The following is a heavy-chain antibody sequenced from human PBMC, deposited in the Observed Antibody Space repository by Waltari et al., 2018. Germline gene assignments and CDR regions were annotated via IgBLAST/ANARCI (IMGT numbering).Heavy chain of an antibody. D-gene: IGHD3-22*01. CDR2: IMPDISET. Sequence: QVQLVQSGAEAKKPGSSVRVSCRASGGTFTSDSVNWVRQAPGQGLEWMGRIMPDISETKYAVKCQGRSTITADQSTGTVYMEVRSLRSDDTVVYYCAGGDGGYYYHKMDVWGQGTTVTVSS. CDR1: GGTFTSDS. J-gene: IGHJ6*02. CDR3: AGGDGGYYYHKMDV. V-gene: IGHV1-69*02.